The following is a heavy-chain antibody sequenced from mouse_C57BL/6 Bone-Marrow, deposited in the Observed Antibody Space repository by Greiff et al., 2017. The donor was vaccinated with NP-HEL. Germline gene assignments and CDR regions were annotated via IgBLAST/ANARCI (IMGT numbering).Heavy chain of an antibody. J-gene: IGHJ2*01. CDR3: ARNYYGSRGYFDY. CDR1: GFSLTSYA. Sequence: VKLVESGPGLVAPSQSLSITCTVSGFSLTSYAISWVRQPPGKGLEWLGVLWTGGGTNYNSALNSRLSISKDKAKSQVFLKMNSLQTDDTARYYCARNYYGSRGYFDYWGQGTTLTVSS. V-gene: IGHV2-9-1*01. CDR2: LWTGGGT. D-gene: IGHD1-1*01.